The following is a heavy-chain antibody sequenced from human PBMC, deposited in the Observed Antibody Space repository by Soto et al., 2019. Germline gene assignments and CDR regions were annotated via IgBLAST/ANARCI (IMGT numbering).Heavy chain of an antibody. CDR2: IYWDDDK. D-gene: IGHD2-2*01. CDR1: GFSLSTSGVG. V-gene: IGHV2-5*02. CDR3: AHRRKRRYCSGSSCHGAFDY. J-gene: IGHJ4*02. Sequence: QITLKESGPTLVKPTQTLTLTCTFSGFSLSTSGVGVGWIRQPPGKALEWLALIYWDDDKRYSPSLRSRLTITKDTSKNQVVLTMTNMDPVDTATYYCAHRRKRRYCSGSSCHGAFDYWGQGTLVTVSS.